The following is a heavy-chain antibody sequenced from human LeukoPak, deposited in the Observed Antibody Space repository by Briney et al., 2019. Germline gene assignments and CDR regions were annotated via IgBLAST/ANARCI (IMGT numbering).Heavy chain of an antibody. Sequence: SVKVSCKASGGTFSSYAISRVRQAPGQGLEWMGRIIPIFGTANYAQKFQGRVTITTDESTSTAYMELSSLRSEDTAVYYCARSVIGYCSGGCCYWFDPWGQGTLVTVSS. CDR1: GGTFSSYA. CDR3: ARSVIGYCSGGCCYWFDP. V-gene: IGHV1-69*05. D-gene: IGHD2-15*01. J-gene: IGHJ5*02. CDR2: IIPIFGTA.